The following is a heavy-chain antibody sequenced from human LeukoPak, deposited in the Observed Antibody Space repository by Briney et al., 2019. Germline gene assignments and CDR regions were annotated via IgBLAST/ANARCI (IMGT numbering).Heavy chain of an antibody. CDR1: GFTFSSCW. V-gene: IGHV3-74*01. CDR2: INSDGSST. Sequence: GRSLRLSCAASGFTFSSCWMHWVRQAPGKGLVWVSRINSDGSSTSYADSVKGRFTISRDNAKNTLYLQMNSLRAEDTAVYYCARGGYSSSWLLYWGQGTLVTVSS. D-gene: IGHD6-13*01. CDR3: ARGGYSSSWLLY. J-gene: IGHJ4*02.